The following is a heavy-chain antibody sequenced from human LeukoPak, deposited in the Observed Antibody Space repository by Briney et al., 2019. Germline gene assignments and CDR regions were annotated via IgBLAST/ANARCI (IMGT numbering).Heavy chain of an antibody. V-gene: IGHV3-48*04. Sequence: GGSLRLSCAASGFTFRSYWMSWVRQAPGKGLEWVSYISSSGSTIYYADSVKGRFTISRDNAKNSLYLQMNSLRAEDTAVYYCARGRVEMATIGLFDYWGQGTLVTVSS. CDR3: ARGRVEMATIGLFDY. D-gene: IGHD5-24*01. CDR1: GFTFRSYW. J-gene: IGHJ4*02. CDR2: ISSSGSTI.